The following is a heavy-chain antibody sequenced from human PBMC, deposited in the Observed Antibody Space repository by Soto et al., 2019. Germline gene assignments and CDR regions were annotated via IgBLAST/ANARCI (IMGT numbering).Heavy chain of an antibody. CDR2: ISSRNSYI. Sequence: EVQLVDSGGGLVKPGGSLRLSCAASGFTFSSYTMIWVRQAPGKGLEWVSSISSRNSYIFYADSVKGRFTISRDNANNSPYLQMNSLRAEDTAVYYCAREPKRYCSGGTCPGGDYWGQGTLVTVSS. V-gene: IGHV3-21*01. D-gene: IGHD2-15*01. CDR1: GFTFSSYT. J-gene: IGHJ4*02. CDR3: AREPKRYCSGGTCPGGDY.